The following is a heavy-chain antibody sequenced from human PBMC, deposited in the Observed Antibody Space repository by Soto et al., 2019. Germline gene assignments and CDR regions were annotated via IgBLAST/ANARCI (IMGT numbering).Heavy chain of an antibody. Sequence: GASVKVSCKASGYTFTGYYMHWVRQAPGQGLEWMGWINPNSGGTNYAQKFQGWVTMTRDTSISTAYMELSRLRSEDTAVYYCARFWGPMASLVDDFWGQGTPVTVSS. J-gene: IGHJ4*02. CDR2: INPNSGGT. CDR1: GYTFTGYY. V-gene: IGHV1-2*04. D-gene: IGHD3-16*01. CDR3: ARFWGPMASLVDDF.